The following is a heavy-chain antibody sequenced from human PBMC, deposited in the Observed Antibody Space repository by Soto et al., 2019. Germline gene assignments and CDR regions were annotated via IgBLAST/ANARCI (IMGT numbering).Heavy chain of an antibody. Sequence: QVQLQESGPGLVKPSQTLSLTCTVSGGSISSGGYYWSWIRQHPGKGLEWIGYIYYSGSTYYNPSLKSRVTISVDTSKNQFSLKLSSVTAADTAVYYCARSAVAGELNWFDPWGQGTLVTVSS. CDR3: ARSAVAGELNWFDP. D-gene: IGHD6-19*01. V-gene: IGHV4-31*03. CDR2: IYYSGST. J-gene: IGHJ5*02. CDR1: GGSISSGGYY.